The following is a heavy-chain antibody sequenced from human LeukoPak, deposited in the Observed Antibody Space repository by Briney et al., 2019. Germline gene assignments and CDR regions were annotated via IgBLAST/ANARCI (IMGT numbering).Heavy chain of an antibody. CDR3: ARGRMPSRYRGFDY. V-gene: IGHV4-59*11. D-gene: IGHD1-26*01. Sequence: PSETLSLTCTVSGGPISSHYWSWIRQPPGQGLEWIGYISDSGNTIYNPSLKIRVAISADASTNQLSLKMNSVTAADTAIYYCARGRMPSRYRGFDYWGQGILVTVSS. CDR2: ISDSGNT. CDR1: GGPISSHY. J-gene: IGHJ4*02.